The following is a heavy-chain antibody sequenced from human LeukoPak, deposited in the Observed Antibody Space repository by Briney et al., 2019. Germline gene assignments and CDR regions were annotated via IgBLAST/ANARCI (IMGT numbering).Heavy chain of an antibody. D-gene: IGHD3-22*01. CDR1: GFTFSSYA. J-gene: IGHJ4*02. CDR3: ARAHPPYYYDSSGYQYYFDY. Sequence: GGSLRLSCAASGFTFSSYAMSWVRQAPGKGLEWVSAISGSGGSTYYADSVKGRFTISRDNSKNTLYLQMNSLRAEDTAVYYCARAHPPYYYDSSGYQYYFDYWGQGTLVTVSS. CDR2: ISGSGGST. V-gene: IGHV3-23*01.